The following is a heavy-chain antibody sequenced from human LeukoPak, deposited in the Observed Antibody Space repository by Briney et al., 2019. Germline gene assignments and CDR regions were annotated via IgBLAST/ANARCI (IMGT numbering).Heavy chain of an antibody. J-gene: IGHJ3*02. Sequence: GGSLRLSCAASGSTFSGSAMHWVRQASGKGLEWVGRIRSKANSYATAYAASVKGRFTISRDDSKNTAYLQMNSLKTEDTAVYYCIYDRLDAFDIWGQETMVTVSS. D-gene: IGHD3-22*01. CDR3: IYDRLDAFDI. V-gene: IGHV3-73*01. CDR1: GSTFSGSA. CDR2: IRSKANSYAT.